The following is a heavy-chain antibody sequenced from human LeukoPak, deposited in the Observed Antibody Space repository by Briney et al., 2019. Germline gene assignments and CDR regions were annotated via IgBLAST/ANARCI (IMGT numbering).Heavy chain of an antibody. CDR1: GFTFSSYA. CDR2: ISYDGSNK. Sequence: GRSLRLSCAASGFTFSSYAMHWVRQAPGKGLEWVAVISYDGSNKYYADSVKGRFTISRESSQNTLYLQMNSLRVEDTAVYYCAKDVRTEAAAMSYWGQGSLVIVSS. V-gene: IGHV3-30-3*01. J-gene: IGHJ4*02. CDR3: AKDVRTEAAAMSY. D-gene: IGHD2-2*01.